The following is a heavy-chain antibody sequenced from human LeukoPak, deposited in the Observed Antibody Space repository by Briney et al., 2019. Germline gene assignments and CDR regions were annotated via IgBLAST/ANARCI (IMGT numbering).Heavy chain of an antibody. V-gene: IGHV3-33*08. CDR3: ARDESDAFDI. CDR1: GFTFSSYG. CDR2: IWYDGSNK. Sequence: GGSLRLSCAASGFTFSSYGMHWVRQAPGKGLDWVAVIWYDGSNKYYAESVKGRFTISRDNSKNTLYLQMNSLRAEDTAVYYCARDESDAFDIWGQGTMVTVSS. J-gene: IGHJ3*02.